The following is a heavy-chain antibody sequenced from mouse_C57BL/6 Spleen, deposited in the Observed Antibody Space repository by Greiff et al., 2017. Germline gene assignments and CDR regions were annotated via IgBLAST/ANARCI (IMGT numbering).Heavy chain of an antibody. Sequence: QVQLKESGPELVKPGASVKISCKASGYAFSSSWMNWVKQRPGKGLEWIGRIYPGDGDTNYNGKFKGKATLTADKSSSTAYMQLSSLTSEDSAVYFCACFPYDYDGYYYARDYWGQGTSVTVSS. CDR2: IYPGDGDT. CDR1: GYAFSSSW. D-gene: IGHD2-4*01. J-gene: IGHJ4*01. CDR3: ACFPYDYDGYYYARDY. V-gene: IGHV1-82*01.